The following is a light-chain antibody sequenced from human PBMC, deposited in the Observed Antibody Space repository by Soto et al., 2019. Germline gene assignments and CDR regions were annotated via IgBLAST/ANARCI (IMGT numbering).Light chain of an antibody. CDR2: WAS. Sequence: DIVMTQSPDSLAVSLGERATINCKSSQSVLYSSNNKNYLAWYQHKPGQPPKLLIYWASIRDSGVPDRFSGGGSGTDFTLTISSLQAEDVAVYYCQQYYGTPPYTFGQGTKLEMK. V-gene: IGKV4-1*01. CDR1: QSVLYSSNNKNY. CDR3: QQYYGTPPYT. J-gene: IGKJ2*01.